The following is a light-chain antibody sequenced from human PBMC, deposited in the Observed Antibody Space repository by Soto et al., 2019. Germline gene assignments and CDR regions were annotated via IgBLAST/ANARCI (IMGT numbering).Light chain of an antibody. J-gene: IGLJ2*01. CDR2: EGS. Sequence: QSVLTQPASVSGSTGQSITISCTGASSDIGNYNLVSWYQQHPDKAPKLMIYEGSKRPSGVSNRFSGSKSGNTASLTLSGLQAEDESDYYCCSYAGGSTWVFGGGTKLTV. V-gene: IGLV2-23*01. CDR1: SSDIGNYNL. CDR3: CSYAGGSTWV.